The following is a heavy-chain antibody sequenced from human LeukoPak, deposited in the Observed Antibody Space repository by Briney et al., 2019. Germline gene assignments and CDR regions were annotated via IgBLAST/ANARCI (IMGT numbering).Heavy chain of an antibody. CDR2: IKQDGSEK. CDR3: APWAFDI. CDR1: GFTFSSYW. V-gene: IGHV3-7*01. J-gene: IGHJ3*02. Sequence: GGSLRLSCAAPGFTFSSYWMSWVRQAPGKGLEWVANIKQDGSEKYYVDSVKGRFTISRDSAKNSLYLQMNSLRAEDTAVYYCAPWAFDIWGQGTMVTVSS.